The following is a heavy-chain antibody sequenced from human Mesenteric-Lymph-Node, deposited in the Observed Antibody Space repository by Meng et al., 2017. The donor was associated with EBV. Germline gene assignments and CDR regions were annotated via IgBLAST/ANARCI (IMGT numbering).Heavy chain of an antibody. V-gene: IGHV1-69*01. CDR1: GDTFNSFA. J-gene: IGHJ4*02. CDR3: ATYHSDSSGPMDY. D-gene: IGHD3-22*01. Sequence: QVQVVQSGAEVKKPGSSVKVACKTSGDTFNSFAISWVRQAPGQGLEWMGGFTPILDIANYAQRFRGRVTITADESTSTAYMELSSLRSEDTAVYYCATYHSDSSGPMDYWGQGTQVTVSS. CDR2: FTPILDIA.